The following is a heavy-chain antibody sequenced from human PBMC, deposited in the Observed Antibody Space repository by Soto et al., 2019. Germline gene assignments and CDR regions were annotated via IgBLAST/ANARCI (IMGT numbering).Heavy chain of an antibody. CDR2: IHYNGST. V-gene: IGHV4-59*01. CDR3: ARTYYDFWSGYWRWFDP. J-gene: IGHJ5*02. Sequence: PSETLSLTCTVSGGSISGFYWSWIRQPPGKGLEWIGYIHYNGSTNYNPSLKSRVTISVDTSKNQFSLKLSSVTAADTAVYYCARTYYDFWSGYWRWFDPWGQGTLVTVSS. CDR1: GGSISGFY. D-gene: IGHD3-3*01.